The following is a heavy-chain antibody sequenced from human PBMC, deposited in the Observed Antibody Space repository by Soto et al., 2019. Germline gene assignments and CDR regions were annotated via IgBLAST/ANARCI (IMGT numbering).Heavy chain of an antibody. Sequence: PGGSLRLSCAASGFTVSSNDMSWVRQAPGKGLEWVSLIYSSGSTKYADSVKGRFTISRDNSKNTVHLQMNTLRTEDTAVYYCARRPLNSNGAYWGQGTLVTVSS. D-gene: IGHD3-22*01. CDR2: IYSSGST. CDR3: ARRPLNSNGAY. CDR1: GFTVSSND. V-gene: IGHV3-53*01. J-gene: IGHJ4*02.